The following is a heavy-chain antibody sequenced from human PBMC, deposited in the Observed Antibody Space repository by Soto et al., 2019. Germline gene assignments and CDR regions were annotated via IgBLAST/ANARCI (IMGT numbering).Heavy chain of an antibody. J-gene: IGHJ5*02. CDR2: ISSSGSTI. Sequence: PXGSLRLSCAASGFTFSGYEMNWVRQAPGKGLEWVSYISSSGSTIYYADSVKGRFIISRDNAKNSLYLQMNSLRAEDTAVYYCARGYDFWSGYYQLFDPWGQGTLVTVSS. CDR3: ARGYDFWSGYYQLFDP. D-gene: IGHD3-3*01. V-gene: IGHV3-48*03. CDR1: GFTFSGYE.